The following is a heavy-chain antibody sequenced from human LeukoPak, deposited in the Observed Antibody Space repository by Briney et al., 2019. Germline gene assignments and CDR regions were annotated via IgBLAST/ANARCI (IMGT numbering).Heavy chain of an antibody. CDR3: ARGSTTVTPRNFDY. V-gene: IGHV3-74*01. CDR1: GFTFSIYW. J-gene: IGHJ4*02. D-gene: IGHD4-11*01. CDR2: VNSDGTST. Sequence: GGSLRLSCAASGFTFSIYWMHWVRQVPGKGLEWVPRVNSDGTSTDYADSVKGRFTISRDNAKNSLYLQMNSLRAEDTAVYYCARGSTTVTPRNFDYWGQGTLVTVSS.